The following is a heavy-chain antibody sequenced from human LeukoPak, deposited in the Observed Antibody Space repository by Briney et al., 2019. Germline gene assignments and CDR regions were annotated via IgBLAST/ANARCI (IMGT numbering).Heavy chain of an antibody. Sequence: SVKVSCKASGGTFGSYAISWVRQAPGQGLEWMGGIIPIFGTANYAQKFQGRVTITADESTSTAYMELSSLRSEDTAVYYCASSGQGDRSSTSCLDYWGQGTLVTVSS. CDR2: IIPIFGTA. D-gene: IGHD2-2*01. CDR1: GGTFGSYA. V-gene: IGHV1-69*13. J-gene: IGHJ4*02. CDR3: ASSGQGDRSSTSCLDY.